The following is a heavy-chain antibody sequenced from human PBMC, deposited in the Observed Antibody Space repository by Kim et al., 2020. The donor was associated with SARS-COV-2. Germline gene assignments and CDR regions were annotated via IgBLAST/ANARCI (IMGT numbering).Heavy chain of an antibody. CDR2: INHSGST. D-gene: IGHD3-22*01. CDR1: GGSFSGYY. V-gene: IGHV4-34*01. CDR3: VRRYYDSSGYPSYYFDY. J-gene: IGHJ4*02. Sequence: SETLSLTCAVYGGSFSGYYWSWIRQPPGKGLEWIGEINHSGSTNYNPSLKSRVTISVDTSKNQFSLKLSSVTAADTAVYYCVRRYYDSSGYPSYYFDYWGQGTLVTVSS.